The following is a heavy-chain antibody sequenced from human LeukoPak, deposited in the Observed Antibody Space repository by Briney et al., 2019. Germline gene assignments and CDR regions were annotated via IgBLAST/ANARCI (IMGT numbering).Heavy chain of an antibody. V-gene: IGHV4-39*01. CDR2: IYYSGST. Sequence: SETLSLTCNVSGGSMSNDDSYWSWIRQPPGKGLEWIGSIYYSGSTYYNPSLKSRVTISVDTSKNQFSLKLSSVTAADTAVYYCARRSYYDSSGYYYNWGQGTLVTVSS. J-gene: IGHJ4*02. CDR3: ARRSYYDSSGYYYN. CDR1: GGSMSNDDSY. D-gene: IGHD3-22*01.